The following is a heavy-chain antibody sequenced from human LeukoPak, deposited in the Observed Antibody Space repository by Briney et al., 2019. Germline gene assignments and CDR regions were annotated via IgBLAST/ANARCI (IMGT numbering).Heavy chain of an antibody. CDR2: ISSSSSTI. V-gene: IGHV3-48*01. D-gene: IGHD6-19*01. CDR1: GFTFSSYS. Sequence: GGSLRLSCAASGFTFSSYSMNWVRQAPGKGLEWVSYISSSSSTIYYADSVKGRFTISRDNAKNSLYLQMNSLRPDDTAVYYCARGIAVALYNWFDPWGQGTLVTVSS. J-gene: IGHJ5*02. CDR3: ARGIAVALYNWFDP.